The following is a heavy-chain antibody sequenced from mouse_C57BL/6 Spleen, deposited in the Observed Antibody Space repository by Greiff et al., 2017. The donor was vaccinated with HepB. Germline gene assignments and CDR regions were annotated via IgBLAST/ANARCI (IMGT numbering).Heavy chain of an antibody. V-gene: IGHV1-64*01. D-gene: IGHD1-1*01. CDR3: AQITTVEAWFAY. Sequence: VQLQQPGAELVKPGASVKLSCKASGYTFTSYWMHWVKQRPGQGLEWIGMIHPNSGSTNYNEKFKSKATLTVDKSSSTAYMQLSSLTSEDSAVYYCAQITTVEAWFAYWGQGTLVTVSA. CDR2: IHPNSGST. CDR1: GYTFTSYW. J-gene: IGHJ3*01.